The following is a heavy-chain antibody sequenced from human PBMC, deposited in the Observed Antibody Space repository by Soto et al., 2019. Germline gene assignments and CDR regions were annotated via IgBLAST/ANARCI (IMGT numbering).Heavy chain of an antibody. CDR3: ARDYYRNYYDSSGYYYPDAFDI. CDR1: GFTFSSYG. Sequence: QVQLVESGGGVVQPGRSLRLSCAASGFTFSSYGMHWVRQAPGKGLEWVAVIWYDGSNKYYADSVKGRFTISRDNSKNTLYLQMNSLRAEDTAVYYCARDYYRNYYDSSGYYYPDAFDIWGQGTMVTVSS. V-gene: IGHV3-33*01. D-gene: IGHD3-22*01. J-gene: IGHJ3*02. CDR2: IWYDGSNK.